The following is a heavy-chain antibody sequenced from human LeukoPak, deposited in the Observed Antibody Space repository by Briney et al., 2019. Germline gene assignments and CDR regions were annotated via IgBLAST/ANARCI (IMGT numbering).Heavy chain of an antibody. D-gene: IGHD3-22*01. V-gene: IGHV4-59*12. Sequence: PSETLSLTCTVSGGSISSYYWSWIRQPPGKGLEWIGYIYYSGSTNYNPSLKSRVTISVDTSKNQLSLKLSSVTAADTAVYYCAGGDSSGYGDYWGQGTLVTVSS. CDR3: AGGDSSGYGDY. J-gene: IGHJ4*02. CDR2: IYYSGST. CDR1: GGSISSYY.